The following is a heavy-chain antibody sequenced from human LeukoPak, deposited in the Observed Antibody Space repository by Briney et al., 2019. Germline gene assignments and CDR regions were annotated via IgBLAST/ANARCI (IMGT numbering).Heavy chain of an antibody. V-gene: IGHV1-24*01. CDR3: ATVLSGSYLGGSYFDY. J-gene: IGHJ4*02. Sequence: ASVKVSCKVSGYTLTELSMHWVRQAPGKGLEWMGGFDPEDGETIYAQKFQGRVTMTEDTSTDTAYMELSSLRSEDTAVYYCATVLSGSYLGGSYFDYWGQGKLVTVSS. CDR1: GYTLTELS. CDR2: FDPEDGET. D-gene: IGHD1-26*01.